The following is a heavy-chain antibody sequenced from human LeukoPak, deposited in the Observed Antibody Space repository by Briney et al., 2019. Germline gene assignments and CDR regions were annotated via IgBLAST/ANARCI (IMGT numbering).Heavy chain of an antibody. CDR2: ISYSGNT. Sequence: SETLSLTCAVYGGSFSTYYWTWIRQPPGKGLEWIAEISYSGNTNYNPSLKSRVTIGTSKNEISLNLTSVTAADTAVYYCARVKDPGGYYYYYYMDIWGKGNTVTVSS. CDR3: ARVKDPGGYYYYYYMDI. J-gene: IGHJ6*03. V-gene: IGHV4-34*01. CDR1: GGSFSTYY. D-gene: IGHD3-16*01.